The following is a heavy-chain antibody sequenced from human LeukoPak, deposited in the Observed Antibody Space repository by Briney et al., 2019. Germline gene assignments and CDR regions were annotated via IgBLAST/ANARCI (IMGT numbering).Heavy chain of an antibody. CDR1: GFTFSSCA. V-gene: IGHV3-30-3*01. CDR3: AREMDDELVPAAKHFDY. D-gene: IGHD2-2*01. J-gene: IGHJ4*02. Sequence: GGSLRLSCAASGFTFSSCAMSWVRQAPGKGLEWVAVISYDGSNKYYADSVKGRFTISRDNSKNTLYLQMNSLRAEDTAVYYCAREMDDELVPAAKHFDYWGQGTLVTVSS. CDR2: ISYDGSNK.